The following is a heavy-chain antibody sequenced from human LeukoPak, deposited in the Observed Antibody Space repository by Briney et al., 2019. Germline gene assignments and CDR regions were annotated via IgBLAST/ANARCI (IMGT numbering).Heavy chain of an antibody. CDR2: ISYDGSNK. CDR1: GFTFSSYA. J-gene: IGHJ4*02. CDR3: ARGRYYFDY. V-gene: IGHV3-30*04. Sequence: GRSLRLSCAASGFTFSSYAMHWVRQAPGKGLEWVAVISYDGSNKYYADSVKGRFTISRDNSKNTLYLQMNSLRAEDTAVYYCARGRYYFDYWGQGTLVTVSS.